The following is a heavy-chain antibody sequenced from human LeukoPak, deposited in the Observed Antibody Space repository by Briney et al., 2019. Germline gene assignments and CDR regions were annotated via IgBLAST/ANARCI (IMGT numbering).Heavy chain of an antibody. D-gene: IGHD5-24*01. CDR2: INPSGGST. V-gene: IGHV1-46*01. Sequence: ASVKVSCKASGYTFTSYYMHWVRQAPGQGLEWVGIINPSGGSTSYAQKFQGRVTMTRDTSTSTVYMELSSLRSEDTAVYYCARELRRDGYKSYPWYWGQGTLVTVSS. CDR3: ARELRRDGYKSYPWY. CDR1: GYTFTSYY. J-gene: IGHJ4*02.